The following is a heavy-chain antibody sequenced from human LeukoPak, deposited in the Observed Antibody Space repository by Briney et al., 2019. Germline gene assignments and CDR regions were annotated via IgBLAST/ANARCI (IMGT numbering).Heavy chain of an antibody. CDR3: ARGPGKYSYGWWAYYYCYMDV. Sequence: ASVKVSCKASGYTFTGYYMHWVRQAPGQGLEWMGWINPNSGGTNYAQKFQGRVAMTRDTSISTAYMELSRLRSDDTAVYYCARGPGKYSYGWWAYYYCYMDVWGKGTTVTVSS. D-gene: IGHD5-18*01. V-gene: IGHV1-2*02. CDR1: GYTFTGYY. CDR2: INPNSGGT. J-gene: IGHJ6*03.